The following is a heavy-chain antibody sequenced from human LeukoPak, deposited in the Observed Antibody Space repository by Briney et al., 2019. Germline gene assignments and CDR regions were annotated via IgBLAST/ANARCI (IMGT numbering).Heavy chain of an antibody. Sequence: GGSLRLSCAASGFSFSSYWMNWVRQAPGKGLEWVDSIKEDGSEKNYVDSVKGRLTISRDNAKNSLYLQMISLRVEDTAVYYCARDLGFGYFDLWGRGTLVAVSS. D-gene: IGHD7-27*01. J-gene: IGHJ2*01. CDR3: ARDLGFGYFDL. CDR1: GFSFSSYW. V-gene: IGHV3-7*01. CDR2: IKEDGSEK.